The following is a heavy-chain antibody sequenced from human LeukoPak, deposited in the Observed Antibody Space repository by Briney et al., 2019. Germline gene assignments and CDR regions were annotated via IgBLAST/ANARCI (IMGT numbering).Heavy chain of an antibody. CDR1: RFTFSSYS. Sequence: GGSLRLSCAASRFTFSSYSMNWVRQAPGKGLEWGSYISSSSSTIYYADSVKGRFTISRDNSKNTLYLQKNSLRAEDTAVYYCAKEYRGVTMVRGVINRYYYYMDVWGKGTTVTISS. CDR3: AKEYRGVTMVRGVINRYYYYMDV. D-gene: IGHD3-10*01. J-gene: IGHJ6*03. CDR2: ISSSSSTI. V-gene: IGHV3-48*01.